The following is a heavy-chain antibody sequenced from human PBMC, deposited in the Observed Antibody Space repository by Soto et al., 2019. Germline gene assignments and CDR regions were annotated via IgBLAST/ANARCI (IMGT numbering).Heavy chain of an antibody. J-gene: IGHJ4*02. CDR3: ARGLWSGSDY. Sequence: SGGSLRLSCAASGFTFSSYEMNWVRQAPGKGLEWVSYISSSGSTIYYADSVKGRFTISRDNAKNSLYLQMNSLRAEDTAVYYCARGLWSGSDYWGQGTLVTVSS. V-gene: IGHV3-48*03. CDR1: GFTFSSYE. CDR2: ISSSGSTI. D-gene: IGHD3-3*01.